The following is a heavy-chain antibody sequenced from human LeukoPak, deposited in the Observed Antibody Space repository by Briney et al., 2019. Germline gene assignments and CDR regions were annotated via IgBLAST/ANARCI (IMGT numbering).Heavy chain of an antibody. Sequence: GESLKISCKSSGYSFTSYWIGWVRQMPGKGLEWMGIIYPHDSDTRYNPSFQGQVTISADKSISTAYLQWSSLKASDTAMYYCARGGRVRYFDWFFDYWGQGTLVTVSS. D-gene: IGHD3-9*01. CDR2: IYPHDSDT. CDR1: GYSFTSYW. J-gene: IGHJ4*02. V-gene: IGHV5-51*01. CDR3: ARGGRVRYFDWFFDY.